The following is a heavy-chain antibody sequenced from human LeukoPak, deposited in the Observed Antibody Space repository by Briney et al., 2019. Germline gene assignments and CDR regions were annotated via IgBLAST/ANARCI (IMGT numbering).Heavy chain of an antibody. CDR2: IKQDGSEK. J-gene: IGHJ4*02. V-gene: IGHV3-7*03. CDR3: AKANSITIFGVISPVDY. Sequence: PGGSLRLSCAASGFTFSSYWMSWVCQAPGKGLEWVANIKQDGSEKYYVDSVKGRFTISRDNAKNSLYLQMNSLRAEDTAVYYCAKANSITIFGVISPVDYWGQGTLVTVSS. CDR1: GFTFSSYW. D-gene: IGHD3-3*01.